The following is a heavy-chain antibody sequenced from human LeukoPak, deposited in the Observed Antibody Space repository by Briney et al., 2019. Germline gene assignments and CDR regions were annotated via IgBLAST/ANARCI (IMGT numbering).Heavy chain of an antibody. D-gene: IGHD2-15*01. CDR1: GFTFSSQA. CDR2: ISNSGAGT. CDR3: ARDKSAGGVLSATRRIPYYYYYMDV. J-gene: IGHJ6*03. Sequence: PGGSLRLSCAASGFTFSSQAMSWVRQAPGKGLEWVSAISNSGAGTYYADSVKGRFIISRDEPRNTVNLQMSSLRDDDTAVYYCARDKSAGGVLSATRRIPYYYYYMDVWGKGTTVIVSS. V-gene: IGHV3-23*01.